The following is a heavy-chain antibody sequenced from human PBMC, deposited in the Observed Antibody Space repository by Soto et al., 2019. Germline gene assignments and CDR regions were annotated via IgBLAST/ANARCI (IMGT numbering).Heavy chain of an antibody. CDR1: RWTPNNYK. V-gene: IGHV3-33*01. CDR3: ARAVSKDIVVVPAFDP. J-gene: IGHJ5*02. Sequence: SRWTPNNYKRHWVRQAPGMGLEWVAVIWYDGSNKYYGDSVKGRFTISRDNSKNTLYLQMNSLRAEDTAVYYCARAVSKDIVVVPAFDPCGQGTLVTVSS. D-gene: IGHD2-2*01. CDR2: IWYDGSNK.